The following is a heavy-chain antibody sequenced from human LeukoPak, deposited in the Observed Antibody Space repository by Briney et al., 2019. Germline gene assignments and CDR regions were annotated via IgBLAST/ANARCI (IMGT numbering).Heavy chain of an antibody. Sequence: GASVKVSCKASGYTFTSYGISWVRQAPGQGLEWMGWISAYNGNTNYAQKLQGRVTMTTDTSTSTAYMELRSLRSDDTAVYYCARVRSIYDSSGYYSLYYFDYWGQGTLVTVSS. J-gene: IGHJ4*02. CDR3: ARVRSIYDSSGYYSLYYFDY. V-gene: IGHV1-18*01. CDR2: ISAYNGNT. CDR1: GYTFTSYG. D-gene: IGHD3-22*01.